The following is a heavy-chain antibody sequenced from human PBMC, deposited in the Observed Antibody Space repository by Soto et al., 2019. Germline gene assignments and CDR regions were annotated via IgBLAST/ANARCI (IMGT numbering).Heavy chain of an antibody. CDR2: ISYDGSNK. D-gene: IGHD2-15*01. J-gene: IGHJ6*02. V-gene: IGHV3-30-3*01. Sequence: QVQLVESGGGVVQPGRSLRLSCAASGFTFSSYAMHWVRQAPGKGLEWVAVISYDGSNKYYADSVKGRFTISRDNSKNTLYLQMNSLRAEDTAVYYCARPSYCSGGSCYYYYYGMDVWGQGTTVTVSS. CDR3: ARPSYCSGGSCYYYYYGMDV. CDR1: GFTFSSYA.